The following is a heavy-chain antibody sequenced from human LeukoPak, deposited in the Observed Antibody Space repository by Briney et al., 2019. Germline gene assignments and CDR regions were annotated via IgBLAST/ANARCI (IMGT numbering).Heavy chain of an antibody. Sequence: SETLSLTCTVSGGSISSSSYYWGWIRQPPGKGLEWIGSIYYSGSTYYNPSLKSRVTISVDTSKNQFSLKLSSVTAADTAVYYWARVVVGITGTTYYFDYWGQGTLVTVSS. CDR3: ARVVVGITGTTYYFDY. CDR1: GGSISSSSYY. V-gene: IGHV4-39*07. CDR2: IYYSGST. D-gene: IGHD1-20*01. J-gene: IGHJ4*02.